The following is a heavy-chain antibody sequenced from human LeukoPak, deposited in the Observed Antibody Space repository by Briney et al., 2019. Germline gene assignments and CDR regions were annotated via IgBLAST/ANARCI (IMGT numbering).Heavy chain of an antibody. D-gene: IGHD2-15*01. Sequence: GGSLRLPCAASGFTFSTYIMNWVRQAPGKGLEWVSSISSSSSYIYYADSVKGRFTISRDNAKNSLYLQMNSLRAEDTAVYYCARALGYCSGGSCYRPYYYYMDVWGKGTTVTISS. J-gene: IGHJ6*03. CDR1: GFTFSTYI. CDR2: ISSSSSYI. V-gene: IGHV3-21*01. CDR3: ARALGYCSGGSCYRPYYYYMDV.